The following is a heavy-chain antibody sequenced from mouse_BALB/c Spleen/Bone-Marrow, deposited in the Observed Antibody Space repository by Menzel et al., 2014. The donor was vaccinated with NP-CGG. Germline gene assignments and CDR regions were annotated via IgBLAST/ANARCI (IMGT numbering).Heavy chain of an antibody. V-gene: IGHV1-14*01. CDR3: AREGWLLRFDY. Sequence: VQLKQSGPELVKPGTSVKMSCKASGYIFTSYVMDWVKQKPWQGLEWIGYINPYNDVTNYNEKFKGKATLTSDKSSSTAYMEVSSLTSEDSAVYYCAREGWLLRFDYWGQGTTLTVSS. CDR1: GYIFTSYV. D-gene: IGHD2-3*01. J-gene: IGHJ2*01. CDR2: INPYNDVT.